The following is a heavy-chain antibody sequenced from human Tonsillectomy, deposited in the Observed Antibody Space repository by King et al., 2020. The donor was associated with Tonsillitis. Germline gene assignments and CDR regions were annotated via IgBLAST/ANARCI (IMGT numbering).Heavy chain of an antibody. CDR1: GFTVSSNY. CDR2: IYSDDRT. J-gene: IGHJ4*02. V-gene: IGHV3-66*01. Sequence: VQLVESGGGLVQPGGSLRLSCAASGFTVSSNYMGWVRQPPGKGLEWVSVIYSDDRTYYADSVKGRFTISRDNSKNTLYLQMNGLRAEDTAVYYCARSGGWAYFDYWGQGTLVTVSS. CDR3: ARSGGWAYFDY. D-gene: IGHD2-15*01.